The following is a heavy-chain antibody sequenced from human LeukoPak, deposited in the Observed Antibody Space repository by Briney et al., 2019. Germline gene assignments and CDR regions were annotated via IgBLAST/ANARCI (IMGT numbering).Heavy chain of an antibody. CDR2: LSYDGGNK. CDR3: AKDPDFWSGYGHFSNYYFDY. D-gene: IGHD3-3*01. Sequence: PGGSLRLSCAASGFTFSSYGMHWVRQAPGKGLEWVAVLSYDGGNKYSADSVKGRFTISRDNSKNTLYLQMNSLRAEDTAVYYCAKDPDFWSGYGHFSNYYFDYWGQGTLVTVSS. J-gene: IGHJ4*02. CDR1: GFTFSSYG. V-gene: IGHV3-30*18.